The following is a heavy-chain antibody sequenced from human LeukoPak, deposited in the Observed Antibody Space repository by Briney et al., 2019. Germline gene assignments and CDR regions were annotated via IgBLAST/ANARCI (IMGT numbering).Heavy chain of an antibody. Sequence: GGSLRLSCAASGFTFSSYAMSWVRQAPGKGLEWVSLISDSGGSTYYADSVKGRFTISRDNSKNTLSLQMNSLRAEDTAVYYCARGSRRYCDYWGQGTLVTVSS. D-gene: IGHD2-21*01. V-gene: IGHV3-23*01. J-gene: IGHJ4*02. CDR3: ARGSRRYCDY. CDR1: GFTFSSYA. CDR2: ISDSGGST.